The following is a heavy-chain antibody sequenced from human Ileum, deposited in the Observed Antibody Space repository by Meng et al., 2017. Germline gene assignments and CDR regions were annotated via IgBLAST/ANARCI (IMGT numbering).Heavy chain of an antibody. D-gene: IGHD3-16*01. CDR3: ARRRLGDYYYGMDV. V-gene: IGHV1-46*01. Sequence: VSVKVSCKASGYSFTSYYIHWVRQAPGQGLEWMGIINPVYGKTTYAQKFQGRVTITRDTSTSTVYMELSSLRSEDTAVYFCARRRLGDYYYGMDVWGQGTTVTVSS. CDR2: INPVYGKT. J-gene: IGHJ6*02. CDR1: GYSFTSYY.